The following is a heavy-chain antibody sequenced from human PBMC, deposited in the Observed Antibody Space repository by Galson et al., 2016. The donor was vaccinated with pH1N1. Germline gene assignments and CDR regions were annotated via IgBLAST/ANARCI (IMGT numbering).Heavy chain of an antibody. CDR1: GYSIRSGSY. D-gene: IGHD2-21*01. CDR3: ARISDCGNDEGEPYYFDL. Sequence: SETLSLTCTVSGYSIRSGSYWGWVRQSPGKGLEWIASIYHSGSTYSNVALKSRLSISVDTARNKFSLELGAVTAADTAFYYCARISDCGNDEGEPYYFDLWGQGTLVTVSS. V-gene: IGHV4-38-2*02. CDR2: IYHSGST. J-gene: IGHJ4*02.